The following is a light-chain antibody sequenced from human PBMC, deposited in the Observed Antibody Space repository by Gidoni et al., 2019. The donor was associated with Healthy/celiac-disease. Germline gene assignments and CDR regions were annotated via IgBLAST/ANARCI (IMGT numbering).Light chain of an antibody. CDR3: QQYNNWLSLT. Sequence: EIVMTQSPATLSVSPGERATLSCRASQSVSSNLAWYQQQPGQAPRLLIYGASTRATGIPARFSGSGSGTEFTLTISSLQSEDFAVYYCQQYNNWLSLTCGGGTKVEIK. V-gene: IGKV3-15*01. CDR1: QSVSSN. J-gene: IGKJ4*01. CDR2: GAS.